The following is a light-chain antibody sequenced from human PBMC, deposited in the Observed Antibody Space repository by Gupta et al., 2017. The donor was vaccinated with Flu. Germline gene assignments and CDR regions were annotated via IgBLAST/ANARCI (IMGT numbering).Light chain of an antibody. Sequence: DIQMTHSPSSLSTSVGDKVTITCRASQGITSHLNWYQQKSGKAPKLLIFAASTLQGGVPLRFSGSGYGTAFTLTIMKPQPEDAATYYWQQSYIPFTFGHGTTLEIK. V-gene: IGKV1-39*01. J-gene: IGKJ3*01. CDR1: QGITSH. CDR2: AAS. CDR3: QQSYIPFT.